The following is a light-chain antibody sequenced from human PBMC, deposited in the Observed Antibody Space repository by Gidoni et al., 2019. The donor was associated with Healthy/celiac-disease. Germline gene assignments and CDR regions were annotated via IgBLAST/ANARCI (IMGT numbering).Light chain of an antibody. V-gene: IGKV4-1*01. J-gene: IGKJ1*01. CDR2: GAS. CDR1: QSVLYSSNNKNY. CDR3: QQYYSTLRT. Sequence: DIVMTQSPDSLAVSLGERATINCQSSQSVLYSSNNKNYLAWYQQKPGQPPKLLIYGASTRESGVPDRFSGSGSGTDFTLTISSLQAEDVAVYYCQQYYSTLRTFGQGTKVEIK.